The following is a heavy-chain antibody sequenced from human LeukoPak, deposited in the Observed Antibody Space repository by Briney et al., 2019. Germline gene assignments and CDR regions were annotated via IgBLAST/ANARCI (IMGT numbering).Heavy chain of an antibody. CDR1: GFTFSSYG. CDR2: IWYDGSNK. Sequence: TGGSLRLSCAASGFTFSSYGMHWVRQAPGKGLEWVAVIWYDGSNKYCADSVKGRFTISRDNSKNTLYLQMNSLRAEDTAVYYCARGDDYYDSSFDYWGQGTLVTVSS. V-gene: IGHV3-33*01. J-gene: IGHJ4*02. D-gene: IGHD3-22*01. CDR3: ARGDDYYDSSFDY.